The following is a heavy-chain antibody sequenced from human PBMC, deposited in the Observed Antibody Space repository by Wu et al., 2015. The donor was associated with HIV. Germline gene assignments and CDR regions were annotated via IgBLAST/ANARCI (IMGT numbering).Heavy chain of an antibody. CDR1: GGTFSSYA. J-gene: IGHJ3*02. Sequence: QVQLVQSGAEVKKPGASVKVSCKASGGTFSSYAISWVRQAPGQGLEWMGGIIPIFGTANYAQKFQGRVTITTDESTSTAYMELSSLRSEDTAVYYCARTRRDGYNSLLPDAFDIWAKGQWSRLF. V-gene: IGHV1-69*01. D-gene: IGHD5-24*01. CDR2: IIPIFGTA. CDR3: ARTRRDGYNSLLPDAFDI.